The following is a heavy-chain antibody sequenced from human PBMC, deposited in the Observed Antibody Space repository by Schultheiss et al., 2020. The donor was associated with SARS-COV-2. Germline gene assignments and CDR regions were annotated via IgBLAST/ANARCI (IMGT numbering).Heavy chain of an antibody. CDR2: ISYDGSNK. CDR1: GFTFSSYG. J-gene: IGHJ3*02. D-gene: IGHD1-7*01. CDR3: ARARGNWNYVWNAFDI. V-gene: IGHV3-30*03. Sequence: GESLKISCAASGFTFSSYGMHWVRQAPGKGLEWVAVISYDGSNKYYADSVKGRFTISRDNSKNTLYLQMNSLRAEDTAMYYCARARGNWNYVWNAFDIWGQGTMVTVSS.